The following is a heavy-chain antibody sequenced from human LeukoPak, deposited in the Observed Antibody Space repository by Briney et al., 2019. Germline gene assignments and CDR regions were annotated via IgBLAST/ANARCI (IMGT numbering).Heavy chain of an antibody. Sequence: SETLSLTCTVSGGSISSYYWSWIRQPPGKGLEWIGYIYYSGSTNYNPSLKSRVTISVDTSKNQFSLKLSSVTAADTAVYYCARHCYDCSSLWGQGTLVIVSS. J-gene: IGHJ4*02. CDR2: IYYSGST. CDR3: ARHCYDCSSL. D-gene: IGHD2-2*01. CDR1: GGSISSYY. V-gene: IGHV4-59*01.